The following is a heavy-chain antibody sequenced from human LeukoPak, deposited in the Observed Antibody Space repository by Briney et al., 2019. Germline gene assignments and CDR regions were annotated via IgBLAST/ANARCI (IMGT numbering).Heavy chain of an antibody. CDR1: GFTFSSYG. Sequence: GGSLRLSCAAPGFTFSSYGMHWVRQAPGKGLEWVAFIRYDGSNKYYADSVKGRFTISRDNSKNTLYLQMNSLRAEDTAVYYCAKADDYYDSSGYPYWGQGTLVTVSS. CDR3: AKADDYYDSSGYPY. V-gene: IGHV3-30*02. J-gene: IGHJ4*02. CDR2: IRYDGSNK. D-gene: IGHD3-22*01.